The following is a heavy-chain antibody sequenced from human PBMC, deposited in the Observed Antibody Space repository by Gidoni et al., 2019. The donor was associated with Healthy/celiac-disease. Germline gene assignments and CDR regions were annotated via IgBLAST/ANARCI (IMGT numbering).Heavy chain of an antibody. CDR3: ARGIAVAGTPKYYFDY. Sequence: QVQLVESGGGVVQPGRSLRLSCAASGFTFSSYAMHWVRQAPGKGLEWVAVISYDRSNKYYADSVKGRFTISRDNSKNTLYLQMNSLRAEDTAVYYCARGIAVAGTPKYYFDYWGQGTLVTVSS. J-gene: IGHJ4*02. CDR1: GFTFSSYA. V-gene: IGHV3-30*04. D-gene: IGHD6-19*01. CDR2: ISYDRSNK.